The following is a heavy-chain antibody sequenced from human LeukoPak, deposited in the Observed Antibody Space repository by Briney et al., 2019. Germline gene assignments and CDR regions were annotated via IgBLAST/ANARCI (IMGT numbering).Heavy chain of an antibody. CDR2: ISYDGSNK. D-gene: IGHD3-22*01. Sequence: GGSLRLSCAASGFTFSSYAMHWVRQAPGKGLEWVAVISYDGSNKYYADSVKGRFTISRDNSKNTLYLQMNSLRAEDTAVYYCAKDTSPMNHPLDYWGQGTLATVSS. CDR1: GFTFSSYA. J-gene: IGHJ4*02. V-gene: IGHV3-30*04. CDR3: AKDTSPMNHPLDY.